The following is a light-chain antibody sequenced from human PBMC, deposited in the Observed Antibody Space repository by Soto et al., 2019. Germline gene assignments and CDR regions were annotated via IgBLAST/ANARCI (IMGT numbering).Light chain of an antibody. CDR1: QSVLYSSNNKNY. Sequence: DIVMTQSPDSLAVSLGEGATINGKSSQSVLYSSNNKNYLAWYQQKPGQPPKLLIYWASTRESGVPDRFSGSGSVTDFTLSISSLQAEDVAVYYCQQYYSTPMYTFGQGTNLEIK. J-gene: IGKJ2*01. V-gene: IGKV4-1*01. CDR3: QQYYSTPMYT. CDR2: WAS.